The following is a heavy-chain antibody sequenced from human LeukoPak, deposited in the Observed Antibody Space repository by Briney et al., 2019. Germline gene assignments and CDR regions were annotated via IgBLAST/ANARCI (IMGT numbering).Heavy chain of an antibody. V-gene: IGHV1-69*04. CDR3: ATDCGGDCYSVGG. Sequence: SVRFSCKASGGTFSSYTISWVRQAPGQGLEWMGRIIPILGIANYAQKFQGRVTITADKSTSTAYMELSSLRSEDTAVYYCATDCGGDCYSVGGWGQGTLVTVSS. D-gene: IGHD2-21*02. CDR2: IIPILGIA. J-gene: IGHJ4*02. CDR1: GGTFSSYT.